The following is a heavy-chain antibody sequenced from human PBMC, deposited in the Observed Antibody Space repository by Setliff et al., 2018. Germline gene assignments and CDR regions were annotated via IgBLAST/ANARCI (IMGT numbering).Heavy chain of an antibody. CDR1: GYTFTTYA. CDR2: INTNTGNP. CDR3: ATGSLVAAGTGH. D-gene: IGHD6-13*01. Sequence: ASVKVSCKASGYTFTTYAMGWMRQAPGQRLEWMGWINTNTGNPSYAQGFTGRFVFSLDTSVSTAYLQISSLKPEDTALYYCATGSLVAAGTGHWGQGTLVTVS. J-gene: IGHJ4*02. V-gene: IGHV7-4-1*02.